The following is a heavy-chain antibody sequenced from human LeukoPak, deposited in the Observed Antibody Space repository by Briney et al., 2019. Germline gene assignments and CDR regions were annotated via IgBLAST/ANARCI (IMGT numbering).Heavy chain of an antibody. D-gene: IGHD6-19*01. CDR2: INSDGTST. J-gene: IGHJ4*02. CDR3: ARGRGSGLWYFDY. V-gene: IGHV3-74*01. CDR1: GFTFSSYW. Sequence: PGGSLRLSCAASGFTFSSYWMHWVRQAPGTGLVWVSRINSDGTSTTYADSVKGRFTISRDNAKNTLYLQMNSLRAEDTAVYYCARGRGSGLWYFDYWGQGTLVTDSS.